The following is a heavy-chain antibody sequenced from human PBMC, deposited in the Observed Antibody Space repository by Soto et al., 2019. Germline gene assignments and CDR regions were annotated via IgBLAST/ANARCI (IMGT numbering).Heavy chain of an antibody. CDR3: ARELDSYGTQLLDY. V-gene: IGHV4-31*03. CDR2: IYYSGST. J-gene: IGHJ4*02. Sequence: PSETLSLTCTVSGGSISSGGYYWSWIRQHPGKGLEWIGYIYYSGSTYYNPSLKSRVTISVDTSKNQFSLKLSSVTAADTAVYYCARELDSYGTQLLDYRGQGTLVTVSS. CDR1: GGSISSGGYY. D-gene: IGHD5-18*01.